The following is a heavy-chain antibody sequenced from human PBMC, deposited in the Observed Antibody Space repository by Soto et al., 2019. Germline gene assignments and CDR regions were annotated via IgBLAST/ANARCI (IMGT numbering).Heavy chain of an antibody. CDR3: AHSRTGQYDY. V-gene: IGHV2-5*02. CDR2: IFWGDDK. J-gene: IGHJ4*02. CDR1: GFSFSTSGVN. Sequence: QITLKESGPTLVKPTQTLTLTCSFSGFSFSTSGVNVGWIRQPPGKALEWLTLIFWGDDKWYSPSLKSRLTITKDTPKNQVVLTMTNMDPVDTGTYYCAHSRTGQYDYWGQGTLVTVSS. D-gene: IGHD3-9*01.